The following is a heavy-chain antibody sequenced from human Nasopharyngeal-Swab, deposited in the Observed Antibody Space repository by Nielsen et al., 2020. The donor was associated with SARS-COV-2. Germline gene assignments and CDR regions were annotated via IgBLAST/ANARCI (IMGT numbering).Heavy chain of an antibody. D-gene: IGHD2-15*01. V-gene: IGHV4-59*01. CDR2: IYYSGST. Sequence: SETLSLTYTVSGGSISSYYWSWIRQPPGKGLEWIGYIYYSGSTNYNPSLKSRVTISVDTSKNQFSLKLSSVTAADTAVYYCARGDQGYCSGGSCYYFDYWGQGTLVTVSS. J-gene: IGHJ4*02. CDR3: ARGDQGYCSGGSCYYFDY. CDR1: GGSISSYY.